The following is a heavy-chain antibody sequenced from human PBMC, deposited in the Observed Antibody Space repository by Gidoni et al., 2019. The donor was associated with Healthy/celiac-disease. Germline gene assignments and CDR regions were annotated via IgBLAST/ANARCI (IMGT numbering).Heavy chain of an antibody. CDR3: ARDPLYYYDSSGYYYISAFDI. Sequence: EVQLVESGGGLVKPGGSLRLSCAASGFTLSSYSMNWVRQAPGKWLEWVSSISSSSSYIYYAYSVKGRFTISRDNAKISLYLHINSLRAEDTAVYYCARDPLYYYDSSGYYYISAFDIWGQGTMVTVSS. CDR1: GFTLSSYS. V-gene: IGHV3-21*01. CDR2: ISSSSSYI. D-gene: IGHD3-22*01. J-gene: IGHJ3*02.